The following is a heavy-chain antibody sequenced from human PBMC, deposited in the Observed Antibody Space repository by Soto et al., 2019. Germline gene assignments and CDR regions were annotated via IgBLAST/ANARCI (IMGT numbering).Heavy chain of an antibody. D-gene: IGHD3-10*01. Sequence: GGSLRLSCAASGFTFSSYSMNWVRQAPGKGLEWVSSISSSSSYIYYADSVKGRFTISRDNAKNSLYLQMNSLRAEDTAVYYCVPVPVVRGVILDPRVDYWGQGTLVTVSS. CDR2: ISSSSSYI. J-gene: IGHJ4*02. CDR3: VPVPVVRGVILDPRVDY. V-gene: IGHV3-21*01. CDR1: GFTFSSYS.